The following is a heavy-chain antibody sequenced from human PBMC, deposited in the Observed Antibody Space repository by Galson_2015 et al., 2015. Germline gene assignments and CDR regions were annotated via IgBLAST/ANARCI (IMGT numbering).Heavy chain of an antibody. D-gene: IGHD2-8*01. CDR3: ARDVRYYTSSGIP. J-gene: IGHJ5*02. CDR2: IKTGGSAM. Sequence: SLRLSCAASGFTISNYEMNWVRQAPGKGPEWISHIKTGGSAMYYADSVKGRFTISRDDAKNSVYLQMNSLRVEDTAVYYCARDVRYYTSSGIPWGQGAPVTVSS. CDR1: GFTISNYE. V-gene: IGHV3-48*03.